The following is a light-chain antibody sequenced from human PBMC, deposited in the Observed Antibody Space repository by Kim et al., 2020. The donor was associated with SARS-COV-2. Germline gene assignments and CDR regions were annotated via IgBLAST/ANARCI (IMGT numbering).Light chain of an antibody. Sequence: QSALTQPASVSASPGQSISISCTGTSSDVGGYNSVSWYQQHPGKAPKLMIFEVSNRPSGVSTRFSGSKSGNRASLTISGLQAEDEAYYYCSSYTTRSTLGVFGAGTKLTVL. CDR2: EVS. CDR1: SSDVGGYNS. V-gene: IGLV2-14*01. J-gene: IGLJ3*02. CDR3: SSYTTRSTLGV.